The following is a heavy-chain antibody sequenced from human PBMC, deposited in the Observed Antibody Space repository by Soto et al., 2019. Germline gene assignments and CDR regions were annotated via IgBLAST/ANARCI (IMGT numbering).Heavy chain of an antibody. Sequence: EVQLLESGGGLVQPGGSLRLSCAASGFTFSSYAMSWVRQAPGKGLEWVSAISGSGGSTYYADSVKGRFTISRDNSKNTLYLQMNSLRAEDTGVYYCAKDGSIAAAGDYYYYSMDVWGKGNTVTVSS. D-gene: IGHD6-13*01. CDR1: GFTFSSYA. V-gene: IGHV3-23*01. J-gene: IGHJ6*03. CDR3: AKDGSIAAAGDYYYYSMDV. CDR2: ISGSGGST.